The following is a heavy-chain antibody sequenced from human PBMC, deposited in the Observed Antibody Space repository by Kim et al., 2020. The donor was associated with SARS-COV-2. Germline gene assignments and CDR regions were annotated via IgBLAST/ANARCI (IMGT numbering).Heavy chain of an antibody. Sequence: SETLSLTCAVYGGSFSGYYWSWIRQPPGKGLEWIGEINHSGSTNYNPSLKSRVTISVDTSKNQFSLKLSSVTAADTAVYYCARGNYDILTGSDYWGQGTL. J-gene: IGHJ4*02. CDR3: ARGNYDILTGSDY. CDR2: INHSGST. CDR1: GGSFSGYY. V-gene: IGHV4-34*01. D-gene: IGHD3-9*01.